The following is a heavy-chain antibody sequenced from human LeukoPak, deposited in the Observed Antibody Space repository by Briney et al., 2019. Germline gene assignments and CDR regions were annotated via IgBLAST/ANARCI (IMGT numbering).Heavy chain of an antibody. V-gene: IGHV3-15*01. Sequence: GGSLRFSCAASGFAFSNAWMSWVRQAPGKGLEWVGRIKSKTDGGTTDCAAPVKGRFTISRDDSKNTLYLQMNSLKTEDTAVYYCTTGGYGGQFDYWGQGTLVTVSS. D-gene: IGHD5-12*01. J-gene: IGHJ4*02. CDR3: TTGGYGGQFDY. CDR1: GFAFSNAW. CDR2: IKSKTDGGTT.